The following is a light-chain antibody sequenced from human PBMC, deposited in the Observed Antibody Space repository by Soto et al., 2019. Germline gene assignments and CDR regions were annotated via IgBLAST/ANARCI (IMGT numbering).Light chain of an antibody. V-gene: IGKV3-20*01. J-gene: IGKJ5*01. CDR2: GAS. CDR1: ETVSSSY. Sequence: EIVLTQSPGTLSLSAGERATLSCRASETVSSSYLAWYQQKRGQAPRLLIYGASNRAAGIPDRFRGSGSGTDFPLTITRLEPEDFAVYYCQQYGGSPPITFGQGTRLEIK. CDR3: QQYGGSPPIT.